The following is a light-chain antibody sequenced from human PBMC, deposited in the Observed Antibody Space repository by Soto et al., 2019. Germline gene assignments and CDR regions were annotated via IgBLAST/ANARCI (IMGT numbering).Light chain of an antibody. J-gene: IGLJ2*01. CDR3: GSYTTGSPV. V-gene: IGLV2-14*03. Sequence: QSALTQPASVSGSPGQSITISCTGTSNDVGGYNYVSWYQQHPGKAPKLMIYDVSNRPSGVSNRFSGSKSGNTASLTISGLQAEEEADYSCGSYTTGSPVFGGGTKLTVL. CDR2: DVS. CDR1: SNDVGGYNY.